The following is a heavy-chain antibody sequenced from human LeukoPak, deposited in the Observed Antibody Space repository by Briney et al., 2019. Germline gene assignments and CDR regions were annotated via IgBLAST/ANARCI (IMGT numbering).Heavy chain of an antibody. CDR2: INGSGEST. Sequence: GGSLRLSCAASGFTFTTYAMIWVRQAPGKGLEWLSGINGSGESTYYADSVKGRFTISRDNSKNTLYLQMDSLRVEDTALYYCAKGSGPQHFNWFDSWGQGTLVIVSS. J-gene: IGHJ5*01. V-gene: IGHV3-23*01. D-gene: IGHD6-19*01. CDR1: GFTFTTYA. CDR3: AKGSGPQHFNWFDS.